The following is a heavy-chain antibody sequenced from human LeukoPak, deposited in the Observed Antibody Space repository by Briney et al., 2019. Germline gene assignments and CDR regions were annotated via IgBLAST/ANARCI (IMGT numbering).Heavy chain of an antibody. V-gene: IGHV3-30-3*01. Sequence: PGGSLRLSCAASGFTFSSYAMHWVRQAPGKGLEWVAVISYDGSNKYYADSVKGRFTISRENSKKTLYLQMNSLRAEDTAVYYCARGRDGYNNQGFDYWGQGTLVTVSS. CDR1: GFTFSSYA. CDR3: ARGRDGYNNQGFDY. CDR2: ISYDGSNK. D-gene: IGHD5-24*01. J-gene: IGHJ4*02.